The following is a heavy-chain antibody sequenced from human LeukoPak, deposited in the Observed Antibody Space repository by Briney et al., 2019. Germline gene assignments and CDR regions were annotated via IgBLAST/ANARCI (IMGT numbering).Heavy chain of an antibody. CDR1: GYTFNSYG. V-gene: IGHV1-18*01. Sequence: ASVKVSCKASGYTFNSYGISWVRQAPGQGLEWMGWISAYNGNTNYAQKFQGRVTMTTDTSTSIAYMELRSLRSDDTAVYYCARDVSGYDYWVYWGQGTLVTVSS. CDR2: ISAYNGNT. J-gene: IGHJ4*02. D-gene: IGHD5-12*01. CDR3: ARDVSGYDYWVY.